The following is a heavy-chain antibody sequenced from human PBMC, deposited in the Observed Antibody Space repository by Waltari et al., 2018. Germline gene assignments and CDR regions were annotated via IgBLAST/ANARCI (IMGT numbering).Heavy chain of an antibody. CDR2: VNPILGIA. CDR3: ASDESRGTGPARADE. CDR1: GGTFSSYT. J-gene: IGHJ4*02. Sequence: VQLVQSGAAVKKPGSSVKVSCKASGGTFSSYTISWVRQAPGQGLEWLGRVNPILGIANYAQKFQGRGTITADKSTRRAYMERRRMRWEETAGEDCASDESRGTGPARADEWGQGTLGTVSS. V-gene: IGHV1-69*02.